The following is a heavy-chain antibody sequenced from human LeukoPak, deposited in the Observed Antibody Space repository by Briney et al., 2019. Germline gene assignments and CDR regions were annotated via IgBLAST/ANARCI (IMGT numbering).Heavy chain of an antibody. J-gene: IGHJ6*03. CDR3: ARDLVGYGDYVKGKYYYYMDV. CDR2: IYYSGST. CDR1: SGSISSYY. V-gene: IGHV4-59*01. D-gene: IGHD4-17*01. Sequence: PSETLSLTCTVSSGSISSYYWSWIRQPPGKGLEWIGYIYYSGSTNYNPSLKSRVTISVDTSKNQFSLKLSSVTAADTAVYYCARDLVGYGDYVKGKYYYYMDVWGKGTTVTVSS.